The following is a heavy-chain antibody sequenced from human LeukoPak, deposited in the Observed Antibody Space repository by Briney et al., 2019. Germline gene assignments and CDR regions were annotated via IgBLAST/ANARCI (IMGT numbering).Heavy chain of an antibody. J-gene: IGHJ3*02. D-gene: IGHD2-21*01. Sequence: ASVKVSCKASGYTFTGYYMHWVRQAPGQGLEWMGWINPNSGGTDYAQKFQGRVTMTRDTSISTAYMELSGLRSDDTAVYYYARSPRGLGAFDICGQGTMVTVSS. CDR2: INPNSGGT. CDR3: ARSPRGLGAFDI. V-gene: IGHV1-2*02. CDR1: GYTFTGYY.